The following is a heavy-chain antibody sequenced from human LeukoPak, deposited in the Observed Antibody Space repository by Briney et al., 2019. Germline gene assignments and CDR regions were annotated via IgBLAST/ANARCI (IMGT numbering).Heavy chain of an antibody. J-gene: IGHJ4*02. CDR3: ARDRSQIYDFDY. Sequence: GRSLRLSCAASGFTFSSYAMHWVRQAPGKGLEWVAVTSYDGSNKYYADSVKGRFTISRDNSKNTLYLQMNSLRAEDTAVYYCARDRSQIYDFDYWGQGTLVTVSS. CDR1: GFTFSSYA. V-gene: IGHV3-30-3*01. CDR2: TSYDGSNK. D-gene: IGHD5/OR15-5a*01.